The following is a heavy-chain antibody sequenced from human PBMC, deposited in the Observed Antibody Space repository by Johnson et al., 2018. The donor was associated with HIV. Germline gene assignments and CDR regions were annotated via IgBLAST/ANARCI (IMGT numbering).Heavy chain of an antibody. CDR1: GFTFSIYA. D-gene: IGHD3-3*01. V-gene: IGHV3-48*04. Sequence: VQLVESGGGLVQPGGSLRLSCAVSGFTFSIYAMSWVRQAPGKGLEWVSYISSSGSTIYYADSVKGRFTISRDNAKNSLFLQMNSLRAEDTAVYYCAKDVKEWSPAFDIWGQGTVVTVSS. CDR2: ISSSGSTI. J-gene: IGHJ3*02. CDR3: AKDVKEWSPAFDI.